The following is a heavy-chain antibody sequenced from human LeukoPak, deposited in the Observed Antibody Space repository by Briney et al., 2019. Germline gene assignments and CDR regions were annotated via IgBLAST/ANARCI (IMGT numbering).Heavy chain of an antibody. D-gene: IGHD3-22*01. CDR3: ARGYYYDSSGYGLFDY. CDR1: GGSFSGYY. J-gene: IGHJ4*02. Sequence: SETLSLTCAVYGGSFSGYYWSWIRQPPGKGLEWIGEINHSGSTNYNPSLKSRVTISVDTSKNQFSLKLSSVTAADTAVYYCARGYYYDSSGYGLFDYWGQGTLVTVSS. V-gene: IGHV4-34*01. CDR2: INHSGST.